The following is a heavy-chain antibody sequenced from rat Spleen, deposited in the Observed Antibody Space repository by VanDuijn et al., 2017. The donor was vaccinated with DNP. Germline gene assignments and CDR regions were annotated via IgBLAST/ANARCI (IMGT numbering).Heavy chain of an antibody. V-gene: IGHV5-31*01. D-gene: IGHD1-10*01. CDR3: ARHYNNNLHWFPY. CDR2: ITNTGDST. CDR1: GFXXXNXX. Sequence: EVQLVESGGGLXXPGXXLKLSCXXXGFXXXNXXXAWXXXAPTMGLEVIASITNTGDSTYDSDSVKGRFSISRDNVKSFLYLQVNSLRSEDTATYYCARHYNNNLHWFPYWGQGTLVTVSS. J-gene: IGHJ3*01.